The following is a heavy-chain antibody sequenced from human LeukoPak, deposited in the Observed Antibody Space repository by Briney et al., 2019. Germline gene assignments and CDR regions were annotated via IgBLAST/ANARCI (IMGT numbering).Heavy chain of an antibody. CDR2: ISGSGGST. D-gene: IGHD1-26*01. CDR1: GFTFSSYA. V-gene: IGHV3-23*01. Sequence: GGSLRLSCAASGFTFSSYAMSWVRQAPGKGLEWVSAISGSGGSTYCADSVKGRFTISRDNSKNSLYLQMNSLRAEDTAVYYCARARIVGATYDYWGQGTLVTVSS. CDR3: ARARIVGATYDY. J-gene: IGHJ4*02.